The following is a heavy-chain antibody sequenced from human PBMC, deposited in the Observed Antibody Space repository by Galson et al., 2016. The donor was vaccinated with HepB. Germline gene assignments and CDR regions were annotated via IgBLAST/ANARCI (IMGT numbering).Heavy chain of an antibody. J-gene: IGHJ5*01. Sequence: SLRLSCAASGFAFGDFAIHWVRQAPGKGLAWVAVTSYDGNIKYYADSGRGRFTISRDNSRNMVFLQMNSLRPEDSATYFCAREIAVDNKIAGTDSWGQGTLVTVSS. CDR2: TSYDGNIK. CDR1: GFAFGDFA. V-gene: IGHV3-30*04. CDR3: AREIAVDNKIAGTDS. D-gene: IGHD6-19*01.